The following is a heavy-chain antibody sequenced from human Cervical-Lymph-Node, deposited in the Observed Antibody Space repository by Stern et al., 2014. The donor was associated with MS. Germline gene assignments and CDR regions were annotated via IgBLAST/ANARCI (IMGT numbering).Heavy chain of an antibody. CDR3: ERSRMFYGSSGYYPAAFDI. D-gene: IGHD3-22*01. Sequence: QVQLQESGTGPVKPSQPLSLTCTVSGGPTSSGGYSLSWIRPHPGKGLEWIGPIPSTRTTYYNPSVQSLVSTSGYTSRTPFLLKLSSGTAADTAVYFCERSRMFYGSSGYYPAAFDIWGQGTMVTVSS. CDR2: IPSTRTT. J-gene: IGHJ3*02. V-gene: IGHV4-31*01. CDR1: GGPTSSGGYS.